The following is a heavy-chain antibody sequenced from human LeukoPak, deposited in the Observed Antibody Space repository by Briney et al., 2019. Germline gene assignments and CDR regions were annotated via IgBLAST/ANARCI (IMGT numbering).Heavy chain of an antibody. V-gene: IGHV5-51*01. CDR2: IYPGDSDT. D-gene: IGHD3-22*01. CDR1: GYSFTSYW. Sequence: GEALQISFKGSGYSFTSYWIGWGRPMPGKGREWMGIIYPGDSDTRYSPSFQGQVTISADKSINTAYLQWSSLKASDTAMYYCARHDYDSSPYDYWGQGTLVTVSS. J-gene: IGHJ4*02. CDR3: ARHDYDSSPYDY.